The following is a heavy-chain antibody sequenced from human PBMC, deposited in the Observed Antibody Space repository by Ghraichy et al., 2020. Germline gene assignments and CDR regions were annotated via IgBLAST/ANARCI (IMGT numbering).Heavy chain of an antibody. CDR3: ARPNRGSSSAFDI. J-gene: IGHJ3*02. D-gene: IGHD7-27*01. V-gene: IGHV3-53*01. CDR1: GFTVSSNY. CDR2: IYSGGST. Sequence: GESLNISCAASGFTVSSNYMSWVRQAPGKGLEWVSVIYSGGSTYYADSVKGRFTISRDNSKNTLYLQMNSLRAEDTAVYYCARPNRGSSSAFDIWGQGTMVTVSS.